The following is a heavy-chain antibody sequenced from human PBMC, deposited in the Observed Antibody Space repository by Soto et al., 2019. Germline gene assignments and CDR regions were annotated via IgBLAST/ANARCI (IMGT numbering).Heavy chain of an antibody. Sequence: PGGSLRLSCAASGFTVSSNYMSWVRQAPGKGLEWVSVIYSGGSTYYADSVKGRFTISRDNSKNTLCLQMNSLRAEDTAVYYCARVRITIFGVVKYYYYYYMDVWGKGTTVTVSS. D-gene: IGHD3-3*01. CDR1: GFTVSSNY. CDR3: ARVRITIFGVVKYYYYYYMDV. V-gene: IGHV3-66*01. J-gene: IGHJ6*03. CDR2: IYSGGST.